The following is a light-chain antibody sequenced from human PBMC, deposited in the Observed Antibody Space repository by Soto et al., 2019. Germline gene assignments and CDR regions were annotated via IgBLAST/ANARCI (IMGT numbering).Light chain of an antibody. CDR1: QSISSW. CDR3: QQYNSYWGT. Sequence: DIQMTQSPSTLSASVGDRVTITCRASQSISSWLAWYQQKPGKAPKLLIYDASSLESGVPSRFSGSGSGTEFTLTISSLHPDDFATYYCQQYNSYWGTFGQGTKVDIK. CDR2: DAS. J-gene: IGKJ1*01. V-gene: IGKV1-5*01.